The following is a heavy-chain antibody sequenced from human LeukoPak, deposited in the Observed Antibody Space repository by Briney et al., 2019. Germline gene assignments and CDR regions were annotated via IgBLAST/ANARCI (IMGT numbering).Heavy chain of an antibody. D-gene: IGHD6-13*01. V-gene: IGHV3-30*18. CDR2: ISYDGSNK. CDR1: GFTLSSYG. CDR3: AKGVSGYSSSWSSPLFDY. Sequence: GGSLRLSCPASGFTLSSYGMHWVRQAPGKVLEWVAVISYDGSNKYYADSVKGRFTISRDNSKNTLYLQMNGLRAEDTAVYYCAKGVSGYSSSWSSPLFDYWGQGTLVTVSS. J-gene: IGHJ4*02.